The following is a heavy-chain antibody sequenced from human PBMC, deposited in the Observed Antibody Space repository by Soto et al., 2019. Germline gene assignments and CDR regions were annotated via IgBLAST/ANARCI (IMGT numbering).Heavy chain of an antibody. Sequence: QVQLVQSGAEVKKPGSSVKVSCKASGGTFSSYAISWVRQAPGQGLEWMGGIIPIFGTANYAQKFQGRVTSXXDXSXXTADMELSSLRSEDTAVYYCARMSARFVVTGYFDYWGQGTLVTVSS. D-gene: IGHD3-22*01. CDR2: IIPIFGTA. J-gene: IGHJ4*02. V-gene: IGHV1-69*12. CDR3: ARMSARFVVTGYFDY. CDR1: GGTFSSYA.